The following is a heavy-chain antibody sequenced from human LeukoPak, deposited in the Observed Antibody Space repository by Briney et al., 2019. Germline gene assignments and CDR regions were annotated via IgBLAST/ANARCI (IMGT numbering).Heavy chain of an antibody. J-gene: IGHJ3*02. D-gene: IGHD6-6*01. V-gene: IGHV4-59*01. CDR1: GGSISSYY. CDR2: IYYSGST. Sequence: PSETLSLTCTVSGGSISSYYWSWIRQPPGKGLKWIGYIYYSGSTNYNPSLKSRVTISVDTSKNQFSLKLSSVTAADTAVYYCARDFGDSSSPDAFDIWGQGTMVTVSS. CDR3: ARDFGDSSSPDAFDI.